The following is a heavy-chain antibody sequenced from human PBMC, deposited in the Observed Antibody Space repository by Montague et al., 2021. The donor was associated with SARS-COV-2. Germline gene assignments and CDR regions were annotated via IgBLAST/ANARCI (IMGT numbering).Heavy chain of an antibody. D-gene: IGHD2-8*01. Sequence: SETLSLTCTVSGGSISSSSYYWGWIRQPPGKGLEWIGSIYYSGSTYYNPSLKSRVTISVDTSKNQFSLKLSSVTAADTAAYYCARLWGSDIVLMVYAIKGWFDPWGQGTLVTVSS. V-gene: IGHV4-39*01. J-gene: IGHJ5*02. CDR1: GGSISSSSYY. CDR3: ARLWGSDIVLMVYAIKGWFDP. CDR2: IYYSGST.